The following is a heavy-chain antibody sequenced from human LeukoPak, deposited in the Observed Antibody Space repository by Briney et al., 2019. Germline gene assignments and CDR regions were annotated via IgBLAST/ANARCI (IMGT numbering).Heavy chain of an antibody. Sequence: GRSLRLSCAASGFTFSSYGMHWVRQAPGKGLEWVAVISYDGSNKYYADSVKGRFTISRDNSKNTLYLQMNSLRAEDTAVYYCAKDIDIVVVVAATAIDYWGQGTLVTVSS. J-gene: IGHJ4*02. CDR2: ISYDGSNK. CDR3: AKDIDIVVVVAATAIDY. D-gene: IGHD2-15*01. V-gene: IGHV3-30*18. CDR1: GFTFSSYG.